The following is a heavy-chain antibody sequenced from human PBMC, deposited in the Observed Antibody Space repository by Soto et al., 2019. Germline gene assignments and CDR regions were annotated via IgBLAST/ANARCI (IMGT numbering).Heavy chain of an antibody. J-gene: IGHJ6*02. D-gene: IGHD2-15*01. CDR1: GGSFSGYY. Sequence: SETLSLTCAVYGGSFSGYYWSWIRQPPGKGLEWIGEINHSGSTNYNPSLKSRVTISVDTSRNQFSLKLSSVTAADTAVYYCARWGCSGGSCYNKGHYYYYGMDVWGQGTTVTVSS. CDR2: INHSGST. CDR3: ARWGCSGGSCYNKGHYYYYGMDV. V-gene: IGHV4-34*01.